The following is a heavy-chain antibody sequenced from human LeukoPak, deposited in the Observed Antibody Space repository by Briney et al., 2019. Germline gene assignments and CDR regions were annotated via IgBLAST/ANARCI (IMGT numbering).Heavy chain of an antibody. CDR1: GGSISSYY. D-gene: IGHD1-26*01. CDR3: ARARRVGAREEFDY. V-gene: IGHV4-59*01. Sequence: SETLSLPCTVSGGSISSYYWSWLRQPPGKGLEWIGYIYYTGSTYYNPSLKSRVTISEDTSKNQFSLKLSSVTAADAAVYYCARARRVGAREEFDYWGQGTLVTVSS. CDR2: IYYTGST. J-gene: IGHJ4*02.